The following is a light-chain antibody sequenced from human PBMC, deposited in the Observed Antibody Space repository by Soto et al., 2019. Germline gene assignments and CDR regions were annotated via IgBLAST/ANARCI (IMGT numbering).Light chain of an antibody. V-gene: IGKV1-39*01. CDR2: AAS. CDR1: QSISTY. Sequence: DIHMTQSPSSLSASVGDRVTITCRASQSISTYLNWYQQKVGKAPKLLSYAASSLQRGVPSRFSGSGSGTDFTLTISSLQPEDFATYYCQQSYSTPRTFGQGTKLEIK. J-gene: IGKJ2*02. CDR3: QQSYSTPRT.